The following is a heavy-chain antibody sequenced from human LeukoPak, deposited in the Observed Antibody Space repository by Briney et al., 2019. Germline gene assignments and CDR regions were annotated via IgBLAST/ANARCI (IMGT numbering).Heavy chain of an antibody. CDR2: IIPILGIA. V-gene: IGHV1-69*04. J-gene: IGHJ4*02. Sequence: GASVKVSCKASGGTFTSYAISWVRQAPGQGLEWMGRIIPILGIANYAQKFQGRVTITAPKSTTTAYMALSSLSSEDTAVYYCARDPVDSSGRGRFDYWGQGTLVTVSS. CDR3: ARDPVDSSGRGRFDY. D-gene: IGHD3-22*01. CDR1: GGTFTSYA.